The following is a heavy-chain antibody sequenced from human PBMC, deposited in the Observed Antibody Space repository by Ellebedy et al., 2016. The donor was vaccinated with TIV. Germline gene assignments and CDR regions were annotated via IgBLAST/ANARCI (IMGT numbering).Heavy chain of an antibody. CDR1: GGSFSGYY. D-gene: IGHD5-18*01. Sequence: SETLSLTXAVYGGSFSGYYWSWIRQPPGKGLEWIGEINHSGSTNYNPSLKSRVTISVDTSKNQFSLKLSSVTAADTAVYYCARGIIVDTAFGAFDIWGQGTMVTVSS. CDR3: ARGIIVDTAFGAFDI. V-gene: IGHV4-34*01. CDR2: INHSGST. J-gene: IGHJ3*02.